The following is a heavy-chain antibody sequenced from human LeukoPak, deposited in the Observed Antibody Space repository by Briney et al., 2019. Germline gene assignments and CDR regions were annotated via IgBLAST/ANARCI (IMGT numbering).Heavy chain of an antibody. Sequence: GASVKVSCKASGYTFTSYGISWVRQAPGQGLEWMGWISAYNGNTNYAQKLQGRVTMTTDTSTSTAYMELRSLRSDDTAVYYCARDLYYYDSSGPPMDWFDPWGQGTRVTVSS. V-gene: IGHV1-18*01. CDR1: GYTFTSYG. D-gene: IGHD3-22*01. J-gene: IGHJ5*02. CDR3: ARDLYYYDSSGPPMDWFDP. CDR2: ISAYNGNT.